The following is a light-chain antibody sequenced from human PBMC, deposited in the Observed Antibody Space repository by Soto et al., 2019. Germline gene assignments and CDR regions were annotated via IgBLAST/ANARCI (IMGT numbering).Light chain of an antibody. Sequence: DIQLTQSPSFLSASVGDRVTITCRASQGISSYLAWYQQKPGKAPKLLIYAASTLQSGVPSRFSGSGSGTEFTITISSLQPEDFATYYCQQLNSYPFLTFFGGTKLEIK. J-gene: IGKJ4*01. CDR3: QQLNSYPFLT. CDR1: QGISSY. CDR2: AAS. V-gene: IGKV1-9*01.